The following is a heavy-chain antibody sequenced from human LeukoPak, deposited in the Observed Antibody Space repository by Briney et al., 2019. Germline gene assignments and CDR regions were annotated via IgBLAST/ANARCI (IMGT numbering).Heavy chain of an antibody. V-gene: IGHV4-34*01. J-gene: IGHJ6*03. CDR2: ITHSGST. CDR1: GGSFSNYY. Sequence: SETLSLTCAVYGGSFSNYYWSWIRQSPGKGLEWIGEITHSGSTNYNPSLKSRVTISVDTSKNQFSLKLSSVTAADTAVYYCARDTTGYYYMDVWGKGTTVTISS. CDR3: ARDTTGYYYMDV. D-gene: IGHD1-1*01.